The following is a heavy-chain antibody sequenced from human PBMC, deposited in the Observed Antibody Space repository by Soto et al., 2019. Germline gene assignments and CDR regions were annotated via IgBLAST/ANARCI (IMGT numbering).Heavy chain of an antibody. CDR2: IYYSGST. J-gene: IGHJ6*03. CDR3: ASLSPNSNYVLLGYYYYYYMDV. Sequence: SETLSLTCTVSGGSISSSSYYWGWIRQPPGKGLEWIGSIYYSGSTYYNPSLKSRVTISVDTSKNQFSLKLSSVTAADTAVYYCASLSPNSNYVLLGYYYYYYMDVWGKGTTVTVS. V-gene: IGHV4-39*01. CDR1: GGSISSSSYY. D-gene: IGHD4-4*01.